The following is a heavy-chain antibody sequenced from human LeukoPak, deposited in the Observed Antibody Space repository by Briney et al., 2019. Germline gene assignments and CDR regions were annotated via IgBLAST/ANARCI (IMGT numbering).Heavy chain of an antibody. CDR1: GGSFSGYY. J-gene: IGHJ4*02. D-gene: IGHD2-15*01. Sequence: SETLSLTCAVYGGSFSGYYWSWIRQPPGKGLEWIGEINHSGSTNYDPSLKSRVTISVDTSKNQFSLKLSSVTAADTAVYYCARGPSGYCSGGSCHYYFDYWGQGTLVTVSS. CDR3: ARGPSGYCSGGSCHYYFDY. CDR2: INHSGST. V-gene: IGHV4-34*01.